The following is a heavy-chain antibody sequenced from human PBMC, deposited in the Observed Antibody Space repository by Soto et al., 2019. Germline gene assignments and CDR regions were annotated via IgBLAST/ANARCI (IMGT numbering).Heavy chain of an antibody. CDR3: AILPGPVTTINDY. CDR2: IIPILGIA. D-gene: IGHD4-17*01. CDR1: GGTFSSYT. Sequence: GASVKVSCKASGGTFSSYTISWVRQAPGQGLEWMGRIIPILGIANYAQKFQGRVTITADKSTSTAYMELSSLRSEDTAVYYCAILPGPVTTINDYWGQGTLVTVSS. V-gene: IGHV1-69*02. J-gene: IGHJ4*02.